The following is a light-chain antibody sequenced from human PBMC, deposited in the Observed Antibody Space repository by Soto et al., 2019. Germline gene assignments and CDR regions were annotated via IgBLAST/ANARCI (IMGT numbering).Light chain of an antibody. CDR1: QSISNY. J-gene: IGKJ1*01. CDR2: AAS. V-gene: IGKV1-39*01. Sequence: DIQMTQSPSSLSASVGDRVTITCRASQSISNYLNCYQQKPGKAPKLLIYAASSMQSGVPSRFSGSGSETDFTLTISSLQPDDSATYYCQQSFSPLRTFGQGTKVEV. CDR3: QQSFSPLRT.